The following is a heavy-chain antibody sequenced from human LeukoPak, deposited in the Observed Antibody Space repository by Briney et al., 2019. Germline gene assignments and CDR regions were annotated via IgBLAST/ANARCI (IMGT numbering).Heavy chain of an antibody. V-gene: IGHV1-69*06. D-gene: IGHD2-2*01. CDR1: GGTFSSYA. CDR3: ARDLGYCSSTSCCRFWFDP. J-gene: IGHJ5*02. Sequence: ASVKVFCKASGGTFSSYAISWVRQAPGQGLEGMGGIIPIFGTANYAQKFQGRVTITADKSTSTAYMELSSLRSEDTAVYYCARDLGYCSSTSCCRFWFDPWGQGTLVTVSS. CDR2: IIPIFGTA.